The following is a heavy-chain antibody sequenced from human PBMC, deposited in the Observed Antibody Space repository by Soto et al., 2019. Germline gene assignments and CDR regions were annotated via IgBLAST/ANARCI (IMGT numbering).Heavy chain of an antibody. CDR3: ARSPLWNYEGPNYYYYYMDV. J-gene: IGHJ6*03. CDR1: GFTFSSYD. D-gene: IGHD1-7*01. V-gene: IGHV3-13*01. Sequence: GGSLRLSCAASGFTFSSYDMHWVRQATGKGLEWVSAIGTAGDTYYPGSVKGRFTISRENAKNSLYLQMNSLRAGDTAVYYCARSPLWNYEGPNYYYYYMDVWGKGTTVTVSS. CDR2: IGTAGDT.